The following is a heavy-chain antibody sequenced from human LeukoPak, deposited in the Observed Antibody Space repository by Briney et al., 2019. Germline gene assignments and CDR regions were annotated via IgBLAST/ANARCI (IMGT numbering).Heavy chain of an antibody. J-gene: IGHJ4*02. CDR1: GYILTEIS. Sequence: GASVKVSCKVSGYILTEISIHWVRQAPGKGLEWMGGFVREDGKTIYAQTFQGRVTMTGDTSTDTAYMELSSLRSEDTAMYYCAAESDFNKNYYVWGQGTLITVSS. V-gene: IGHV1-24*01. CDR3: AAESDFNKNYYV. D-gene: IGHD1-26*01. CDR2: FVREDGKT.